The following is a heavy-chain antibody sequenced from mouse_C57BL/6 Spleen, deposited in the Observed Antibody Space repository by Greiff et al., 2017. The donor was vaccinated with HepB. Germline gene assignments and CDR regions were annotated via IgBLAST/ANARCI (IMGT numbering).Heavy chain of an antibody. J-gene: IGHJ4*01. Sequence: EVQLQQSGPELVKPGASVKIPCKASGYTFTDYNMDWVKQSHGKSLEWIGDINPNNGGTIYNQKFKGKATLTVDKSSSTAYMELRSLTSEDTAVYYWARFPNYYGSSYYAMDYWGQGTSVTVSS. CDR1: GYTFTDYN. D-gene: IGHD1-1*01. CDR2: INPNNGGT. CDR3: ARFPNYYGSSYYAMDY. V-gene: IGHV1-18*01.